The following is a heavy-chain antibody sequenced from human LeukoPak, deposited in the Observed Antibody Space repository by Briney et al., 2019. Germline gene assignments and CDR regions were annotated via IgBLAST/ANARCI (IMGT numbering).Heavy chain of an antibody. CDR2: ISGGGGSA. CDR3: AKHPGYCSSTTCYTFGPNFDY. J-gene: IGHJ4*02. CDR1: GFTFNSYA. V-gene: IGHV3-23*01. D-gene: IGHD2-2*02. Sequence: GGSLRLSCAASGFTFNSYAMTWVRQAPGKGLEWVSAISGGGGSAYYADFVKGRFTVYRDNSKNTLYLQMNSLRDEDTALYYCAKHPGYCSSTTCYTFGPNFDYWGQGTLVTVSS.